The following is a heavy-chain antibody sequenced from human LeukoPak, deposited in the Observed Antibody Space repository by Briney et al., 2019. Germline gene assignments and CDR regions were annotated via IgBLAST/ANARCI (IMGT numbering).Heavy chain of an antibody. CDR1: GVTFSRYW. CDR3: TKGGGYTYGSLDY. CDR2: ICIDGSTT. Sequence: GGSLRLSCAASGVTFSRYWMQWGRQGPGRGLVWVSRICIDGSTTIYADSVKGRFTISRDNAKNTLYLQMNRLRAEDTAVYYCTKGGGYTYGSLDYWGQGTLVTVSS. V-gene: IGHV3-74*01. J-gene: IGHJ4*02. D-gene: IGHD5-18*01.